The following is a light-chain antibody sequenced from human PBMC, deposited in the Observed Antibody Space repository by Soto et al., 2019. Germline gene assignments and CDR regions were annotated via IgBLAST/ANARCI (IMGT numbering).Light chain of an antibody. J-gene: IGKJ3*01. V-gene: IGKV1-9*01. CDR3: QQLNCYLLFT. CDR2: AAS. Sequence: DIQLTQSPSFLSASVGDRVTITCRASQGISSYLAWYQQKPGKAPKLLIYAASTLQSGVPSRFSGSGSGTEFTLTISSLQPEDFATYYCQQLNCYLLFTFGPGTKVDIK. CDR1: QGISSY.